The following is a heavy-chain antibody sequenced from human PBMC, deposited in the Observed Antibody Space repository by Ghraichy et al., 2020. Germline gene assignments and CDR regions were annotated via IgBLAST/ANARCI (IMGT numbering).Heavy chain of an antibody. V-gene: IGHV4-4*07. Sequence: SETLSLTCTVSGGSISSYYWSWIRQPAGKGLEWIGRIYTSGSTNYNPSLKSRVTMSVDTSKNQFSLKLSSVTAADTAVYYCARDLPGTTPMDAFDIWGQGTMVTVSS. CDR1: GGSISSYY. CDR2: IYTSGST. CDR3: ARDLPGTTPMDAFDI. D-gene: IGHD1-7*01. J-gene: IGHJ3*02.